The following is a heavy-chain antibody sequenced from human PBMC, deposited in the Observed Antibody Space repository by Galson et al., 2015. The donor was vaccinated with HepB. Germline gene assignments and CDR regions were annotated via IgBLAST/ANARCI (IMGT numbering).Heavy chain of an antibody. CDR1: GGSITNRSYY. Sequence: TLSLTCTVSGGSITNRSYYWDWVRQPPGKGLEWIGAIYYTGTTFYNPSLKSPVTISVDTSRNQFTLTIASVTAADTAVYYCAKDSGRMDVWGRGTTVTVSS. J-gene: IGHJ6*02. V-gene: IGHV4-39*06. CDR2: IYYTGTT. D-gene: IGHD6-25*01. CDR3: AKDSGRMDV.